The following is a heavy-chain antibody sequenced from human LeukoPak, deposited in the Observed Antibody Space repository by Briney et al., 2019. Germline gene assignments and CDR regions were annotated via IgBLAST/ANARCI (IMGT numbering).Heavy chain of an antibody. CDR2: MNPNSGNT. D-gene: IGHD4-11*01. V-gene: IGHV1-8*01. CDR1: GYTFTSYD. Sequence: ASVKVSCKASGYTFTSYDINWVRQATGQGLEWMGWMNPNSGNTGYAQKFQGRVTMTRNTSISTAYMELSSLRSEDTAVYYCARDDSNYDWHYYGMDVWGQGTTVTVSS. CDR3: ARDDSNYDWHYYGMDV. J-gene: IGHJ6*02.